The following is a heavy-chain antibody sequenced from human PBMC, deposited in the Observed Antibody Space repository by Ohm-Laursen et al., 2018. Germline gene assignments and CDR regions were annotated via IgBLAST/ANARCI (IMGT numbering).Heavy chain of an antibody. V-gene: IGHV1-8*01. CDR3: GRAVRNQLLTDP. CDR1: GYTFTSYG. J-gene: IGHJ5*02. CDR2: LNPVSGNS. D-gene: IGHD1-7*01. Sequence: SVKVSCKVSGYTFTSYGITWVRQASGQGPEWIGWLNPVSGNSNFGQKFRGRVTVTSDTSISTAYMELSGLTSDDTATYYCGRAVRNQLLTDPWGQGTLVTVTS.